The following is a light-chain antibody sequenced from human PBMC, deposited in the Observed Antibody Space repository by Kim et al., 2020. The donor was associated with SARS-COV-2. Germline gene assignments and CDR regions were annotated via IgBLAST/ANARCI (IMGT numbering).Light chain of an antibody. J-gene: IGKJ2*01. CDR3: QHYSRFPYT. CDR1: QTISTW. CDR2: LAS. V-gene: IGKV1-5*03. Sequence: SASVGGRVTITCRASQTISTWLAWYQQKPGKAPNLLIYLASTLESGVPSRFIGSGSGTEFTLTIDSLQPDDFATYYCQHYSRFPYTFGQGTKLEIK.